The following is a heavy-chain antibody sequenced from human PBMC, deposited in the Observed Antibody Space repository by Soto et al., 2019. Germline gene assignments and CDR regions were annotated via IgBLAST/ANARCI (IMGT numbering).Heavy chain of an antibody. Sequence: GGSLRLSCAASGFTFSSFGMHWVRQVPGKGLEWVAFISNIGSNEYYADSVKDRFTISRDNSKNTLYLQMTSLIPGDTAVYYCAKDYGSGTYLFDYCGKGTVVTVSS. CDR3: AKDYGSGTYLFDY. CDR2: ISNIGSNE. V-gene: IGHV3-30*18. CDR1: GFTFSSFG. D-gene: IGHD3-10*01. J-gene: IGHJ4*02.